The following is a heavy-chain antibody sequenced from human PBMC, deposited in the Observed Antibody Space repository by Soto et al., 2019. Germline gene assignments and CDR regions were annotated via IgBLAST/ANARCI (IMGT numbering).Heavy chain of an antibody. CDR3: AREGDYYDFWSGYVYDAFDI. CDR1: GFTFSSYW. CDR2: INSDGSST. J-gene: IGHJ3*02. V-gene: IGHV3-74*01. Sequence: SLRLSCAASGFTFSSYWMHWVRQAPGKGLVWVSRINSDGSSTSYADSVKGRFTISRDNAKNTLYLQMNSLRAEDTAVYYCAREGDYYDFWSGYVYDAFDIWGQGTMVTVSS. D-gene: IGHD3-3*01.